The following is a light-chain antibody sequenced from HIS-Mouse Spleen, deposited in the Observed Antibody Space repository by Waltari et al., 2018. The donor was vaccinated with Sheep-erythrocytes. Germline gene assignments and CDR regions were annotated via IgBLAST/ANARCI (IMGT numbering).Light chain of an antibody. Sequence: DIQMTQSPSSLSASVGDRVPITCRASQSISSYLNWYQQKQGKAPKLLIYAASSLQSGVPSRFSGSGSGTDFTLTISSLQPEDFATYYCQQSYSTPPLTFGGGTKVEIK. CDR3: QQSYSTPPLT. CDR1: QSISSY. V-gene: IGKV1-39*01. J-gene: IGKJ4*01. CDR2: AAS.